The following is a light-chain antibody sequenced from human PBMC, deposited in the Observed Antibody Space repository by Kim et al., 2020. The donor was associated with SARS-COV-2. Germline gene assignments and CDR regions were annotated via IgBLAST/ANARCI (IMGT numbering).Light chain of an antibody. Sequence: LSPGERPPLYCRASQSVSSSYLAWYQQKPGQAPRLLIYGASSRATGIPDRFSGSGSGTDFTLSISRLEPEDFAVYYCQQYGSSPYTFGQGTKLEI. V-gene: IGKV3-20*01. CDR3: QQYGSSPYT. CDR1: QSVSSSY. J-gene: IGKJ2*01. CDR2: GAS.